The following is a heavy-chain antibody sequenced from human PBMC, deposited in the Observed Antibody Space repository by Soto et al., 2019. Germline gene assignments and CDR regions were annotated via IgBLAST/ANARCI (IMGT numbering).Heavy chain of an antibody. CDR1: GFTFGSYA. Sequence: PGGSLRLSCAASGFTFGSYAMNWVRQAPGKGLEWVSSISGGGGSSYYADSVKGQFTVSRDNSKNTLYLQMNSLRVEDTDLYYCAKDLRGLGSPVRPSNLFDYWGRGTLVNVYS. D-gene: IGHD3-10*01. CDR3: AKDLRGLGSPVRPSNLFDY. V-gene: IGHV3-23*01. CDR2: ISGGGGSS. J-gene: IGHJ4*02.